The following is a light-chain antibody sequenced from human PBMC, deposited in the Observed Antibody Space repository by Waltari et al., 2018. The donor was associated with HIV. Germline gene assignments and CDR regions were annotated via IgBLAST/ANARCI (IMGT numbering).Light chain of an antibody. V-gene: IGLV2-23*01. Sequence: QSALTQPASVSGSPGQSITISCTGTSSDTGNYNLVSWYQLYPGKAPKLIIYEDNKRPSGVSNRFSGSKSAYTASLTISGLQGEDEADYYCCAYAGGLEFGGGTKLTVL. CDR2: EDN. J-gene: IGLJ2*01. CDR3: CAYAGGLE. CDR1: SSDTGNYNL.